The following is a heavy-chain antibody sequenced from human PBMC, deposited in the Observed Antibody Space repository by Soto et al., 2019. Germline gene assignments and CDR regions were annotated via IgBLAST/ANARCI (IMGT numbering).Heavy chain of an antibody. CDR2: ISGSGGST. CDR1: GFTFSSYA. Sequence: QLGGSLRLSCAASGFTFSSYAMSWVRQAPGKGLEWVSAISGSGGSTYYADSVKGRFTISRDNSKNTLYLQMNSLRAEDTAVYYCAKALRSDYSNYWFDPWGQGTLVTVSS. V-gene: IGHV3-23*01. J-gene: IGHJ5*02. CDR3: AKALRSDYSNYWFDP. D-gene: IGHD4-4*01.